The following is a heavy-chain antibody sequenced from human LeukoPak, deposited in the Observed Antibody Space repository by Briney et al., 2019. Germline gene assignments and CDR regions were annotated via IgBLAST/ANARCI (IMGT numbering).Heavy chain of an antibody. V-gene: IGHV4-61*09. J-gene: IGHJ3*02. D-gene: IGHD3-16*01. Sequence: ASETLSLTCTVSGGSIISNRHYWSWIRQPAGKGLEWIGHIYSSGNTKYNPSLKSRLTMSIDSSKNQFSLILTSVTAADTAVYYCARVALIMIHENDAFDIWGQGTVVTVSS. CDR1: GGSIISNRHY. CDR3: ARVALIMIHENDAFDI. CDR2: IYSSGNT.